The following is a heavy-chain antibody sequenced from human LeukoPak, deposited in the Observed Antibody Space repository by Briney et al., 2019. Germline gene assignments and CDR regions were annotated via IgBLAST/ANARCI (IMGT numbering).Heavy chain of an antibody. D-gene: IGHD1-26*01. CDR3: ARHKMGTTRLYYFDY. J-gene: IGHJ4*02. CDR1: GGSMSRSSYY. Sequence: SETLSLTCIVSGGSMSRSSYYWAWIRQPPGKRLGWIGTIYYSGTTYYNPSLASRVTISVDTSKNQFSLKLTSVTAADTAVYYCARHKMGTTRLYYFDYWGQGTLVTVSS. CDR2: IYYSGTT. V-gene: IGHV4-39*01.